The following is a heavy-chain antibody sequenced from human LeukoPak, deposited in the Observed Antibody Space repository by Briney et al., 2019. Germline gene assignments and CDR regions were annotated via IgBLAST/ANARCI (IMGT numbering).Heavy chain of an antibody. CDR2: IYYSGST. J-gene: IGHJ4*02. CDR1: GGSISRGDYY. Sequence: PSETLSLTCTVSGGSISRGDYYWSWIRQPPGKGLEWIGYIYYSGSTYYNPSLKSRVTISVDTSKNQFSLKLSSVTAADTAVYYCAREGYYYDSSGSIYYSDYWGQGTLVTVSS. CDR3: AREGYYYDSSGSIYYSDY. V-gene: IGHV4-30-4*01. D-gene: IGHD3-22*01.